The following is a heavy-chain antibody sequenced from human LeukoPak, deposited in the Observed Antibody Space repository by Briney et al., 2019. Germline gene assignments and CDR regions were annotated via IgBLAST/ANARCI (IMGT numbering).Heavy chain of an antibody. V-gene: IGHV4-34*01. D-gene: IGHD6-19*01. CDR1: GGSFSGYY. J-gene: IGHJ4*02. CDR2: INHSGST. Sequence: PSETLSLTCAVYGGSFSGYYWSWIRQPPGKGLEWIGEINHSGSTNYNPSLKSRVTISVDTSKNQFSLKLSSVTASDTAVYYCARGYSSGIDYWGQGTLVTVSS. CDR3: ARGYSSGIDY.